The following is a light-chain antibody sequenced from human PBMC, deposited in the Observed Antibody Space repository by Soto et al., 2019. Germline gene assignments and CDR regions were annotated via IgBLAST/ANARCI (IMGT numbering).Light chain of an antibody. CDR1: QSVSSNS. V-gene: IGKV3-20*01. CDR2: GAS. Sequence: ESVLTQSPGTLSLSPGERATLSCRASQSVSSNSLAWYQQKPGQAPRLLIYGASSRATGTPDRFSGSGSRTYXXLTISRLEPEDFAVYYCQQFGGSPPSWTFGQGTKVEI. CDR3: QQFGGSPPSWT. J-gene: IGKJ1*01.